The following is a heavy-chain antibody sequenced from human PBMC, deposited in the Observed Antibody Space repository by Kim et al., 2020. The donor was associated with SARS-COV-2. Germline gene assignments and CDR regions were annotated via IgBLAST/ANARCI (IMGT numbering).Heavy chain of an antibody. J-gene: IGHJ6*02. CDR2: ISSSGSTI. CDR3: AREEDCGGDCFDYYGMDV. Sequence: GGSLRLSCAASGFTFSDYYMSWIRQAPGKGLEWVSYISSSGSTIYYADSVKGRFTISRDNAKNSLYLQMNSLRAEDTAVYYCAREEDCGGDCFDYYGMDVWGQGTTVTVSS. D-gene: IGHD2-21*02. V-gene: IGHV3-11*01. CDR1: GFTFSDYY.